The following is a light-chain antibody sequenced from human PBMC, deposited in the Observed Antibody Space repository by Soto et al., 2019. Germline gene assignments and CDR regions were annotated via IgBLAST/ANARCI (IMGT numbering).Light chain of an antibody. CDR3: QQYGSSPDT. CDR2: GAS. CDR1: QSVSSSY. Sequence: EIVLTQSPGTLYLSPGERATLSCRASQSVSSSYVAWYQQKPGQAPRLLIYGASSRATGIPDRFSGSGSGTDFTLTISRLEPEDFAVYYWQQYGSSPDTFGQGTKLEIK. V-gene: IGKV3-20*01. J-gene: IGKJ2*01.